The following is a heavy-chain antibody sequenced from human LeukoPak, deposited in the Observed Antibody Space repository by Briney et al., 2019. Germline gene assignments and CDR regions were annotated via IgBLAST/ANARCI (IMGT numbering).Heavy chain of an antibody. CDR1: RGTFSSYT. Sequence: AAVKVSCKVSRGTFSSYTISWVRQAPGQGLEWMGRIIPILGIANYAQKFQGRVTITADKSTSTAYMELSSLRSEDTAVYYCARDVSSSWENWGQGTLVTVSS. J-gene: IGHJ4*02. V-gene: IGHV1-69*04. D-gene: IGHD6-13*01. CDR3: ARDVSSSWEN. CDR2: IIPILGIA.